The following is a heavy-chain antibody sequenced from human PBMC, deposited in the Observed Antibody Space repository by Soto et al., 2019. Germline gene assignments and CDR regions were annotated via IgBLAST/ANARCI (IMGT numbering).Heavy chain of an antibody. V-gene: IGHV4-31*02. CDR1: GASTVSHYH. CDR3: ALALGPTTGLDY. D-gene: IGHD1-26*01. CDR2: IFNRGTT. J-gene: IGHJ4*02. Sequence: QVQLQESGPGLVKPSQTLSLTCSVSGASTVSHYHWTWIRQPPGKGLEWMGYIFNRGTTFYNPSLTSRLSRSMDTSGNHFSLELRSVTAADTAVYYCALALGPTTGLDYWGQGTLVTVAS.